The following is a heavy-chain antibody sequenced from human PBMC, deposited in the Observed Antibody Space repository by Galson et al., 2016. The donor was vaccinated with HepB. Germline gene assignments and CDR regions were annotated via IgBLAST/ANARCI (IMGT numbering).Heavy chain of an antibody. V-gene: IGHV3-30*04. D-gene: IGHD6-19*01. Sequence: SLRLSCAASGYRFSGQAMHWVRQAPGKGLEWVAVISYDGTYQLYADSVRGRFTISRDNFNNTLYLQMNSLRTEDTAVYYCARELSLVPGKGGHFDLWGQGPLVTVFS. CDR1: GYRFSGQA. J-gene: IGHJ5*02. CDR3: ARELSLVPGKGGHFDL. CDR2: ISYDGTYQ.